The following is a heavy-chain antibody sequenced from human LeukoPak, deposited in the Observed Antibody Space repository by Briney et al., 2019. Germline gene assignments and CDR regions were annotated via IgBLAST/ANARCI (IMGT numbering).Heavy chain of an antibody. CDR1: GFTFSSYS. CDR2: ISSSSSYI. D-gene: IGHD4-17*01. Sequence: GGSLRLSCAASGFTFSSYSMNWVRQAPGKGLEWVSSISSSSSYIYHADSVKGRFTISRDNAKNSLYLQMNSLRAEDTAVYYCASGGDGDYFLDYWGQGTLVTVSS. J-gene: IGHJ4*02. V-gene: IGHV3-21*01. CDR3: ASGGDGDYFLDY.